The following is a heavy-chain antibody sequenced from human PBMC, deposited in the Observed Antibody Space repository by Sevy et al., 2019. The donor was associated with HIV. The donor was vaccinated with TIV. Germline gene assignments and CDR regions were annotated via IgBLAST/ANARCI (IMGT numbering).Heavy chain of an antibody. Sequence: ASVKVSCKASGYSFTGFYIHWMRQAPGQGLDWMGWINPNNGDAKYAQKYQGRVTMTRDTSATPTYMELTSLRSDDTAMYYCVRGYFGSGSYRLLYWGQGAPVTVSS. CDR2: INPNNGDA. V-gene: IGHV1-2*02. D-gene: IGHD3-10*01. CDR3: VRGYFGSGSYRLLY. CDR1: GYSFTGFY. J-gene: IGHJ4*02.